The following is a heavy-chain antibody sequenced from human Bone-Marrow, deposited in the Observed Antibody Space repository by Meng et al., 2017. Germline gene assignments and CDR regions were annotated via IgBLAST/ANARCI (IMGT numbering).Heavy chain of an antibody. CDR2: VYHSGAI. D-gene: IGHD6-13*01. V-gene: IGHV4-39*07. CDR3: ARGLLAYSYSSSWYGEDAFDI. Sequence: GSLRLSCTVSGGSITNNNCYWGWIRQPPGKGLEWIGNVYHSGAISYNPSLKSRITISVDTSKNQFSLKVTSMTAADTAVYYCARGLLAYSYSSSWYGEDAFDIWGQGTMVTVSS. CDR1: GGSITNNNCY. J-gene: IGHJ3*02.